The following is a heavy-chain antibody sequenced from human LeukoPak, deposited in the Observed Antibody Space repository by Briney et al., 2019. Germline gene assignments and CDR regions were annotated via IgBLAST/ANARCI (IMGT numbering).Heavy chain of an antibody. Sequence: KPSETLSLTCTVSGGSISSYYWSWIRQPPGKGLEWIGYIYYSGSTNYNHSLKSRVTISVDTSKNQFSLKLSSVTAADTAVYYCARESEYSSSSAEYFQHWGQGTLVTVSS. D-gene: IGHD6-6*01. J-gene: IGHJ1*01. V-gene: IGHV4-59*01. CDR3: ARESEYSSSSAEYFQH. CDR2: IYYSGST. CDR1: GGSISSYY.